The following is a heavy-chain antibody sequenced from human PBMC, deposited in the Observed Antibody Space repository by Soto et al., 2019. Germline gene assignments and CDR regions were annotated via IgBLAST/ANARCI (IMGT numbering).Heavy chain of an antibody. J-gene: IGHJ4*02. CDR2: ISSSSSYT. Sequence: LRLSCAASGFSFNTYGMNWVRQAPGKGLEWVSYISSSSSYTNYADSVKGRFTISRDNAKNSLYLQMNSLRAEDTAVYYCARRAAAGRSFDYWGLGTLVTVSS. CDR3: ARRAAAGRSFDY. CDR1: GFSFNTYG. V-gene: IGHV3-21*05. D-gene: IGHD6-13*01.